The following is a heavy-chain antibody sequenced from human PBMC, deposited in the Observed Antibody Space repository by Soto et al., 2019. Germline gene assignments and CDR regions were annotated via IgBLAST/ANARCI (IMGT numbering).Heavy chain of an antibody. Sequence: SETLSLTCAVYGVSFSGYYWSWIRQPPGKGLEWIGEINHSGSTNYNPSLKSRVTISVDTSKNQFSLKLSSVTAADTAVYYCATRIAVARFDYWGQGTLVTVSS. J-gene: IGHJ4*02. CDR2: INHSGST. CDR3: ATRIAVARFDY. CDR1: GVSFSGYY. V-gene: IGHV4-34*01. D-gene: IGHD6-19*01.